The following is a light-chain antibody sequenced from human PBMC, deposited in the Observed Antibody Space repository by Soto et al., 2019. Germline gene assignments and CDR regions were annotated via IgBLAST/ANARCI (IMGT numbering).Light chain of an antibody. CDR3: GTWDSSLSAVV. V-gene: IGLV1-51*01. J-gene: IGLJ2*01. CDR2: DNN. CDR1: SSNIESNY. Sequence: QSVLTQPPSVSAAPGQKVTIACSGSSSNIESNYVSWYQQLPGTAPKLLIYDNNNRPSGIPDRFSGSKSGTSATLGITGLQTGDEADYYCGTWDSSLSAVVFGGRTKGTVL.